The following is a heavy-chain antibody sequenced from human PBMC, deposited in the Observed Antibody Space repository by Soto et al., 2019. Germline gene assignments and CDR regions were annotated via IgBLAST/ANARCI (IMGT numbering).Heavy chain of an antibody. Sequence: ASVKVSCKASGYTFTGYYMHWVRQAPGQGLEWMGWINPNSGGTNYAQKFQGWVTMTRDTSISTAYMELSRLRSDDTAVYYCARAFYGDYVYAFDICGQGTMVTVS. V-gene: IGHV1-2*04. J-gene: IGHJ3*02. D-gene: IGHD4-17*01. CDR3: ARAFYGDYVYAFDI. CDR1: GYTFTGYY. CDR2: INPNSGGT.